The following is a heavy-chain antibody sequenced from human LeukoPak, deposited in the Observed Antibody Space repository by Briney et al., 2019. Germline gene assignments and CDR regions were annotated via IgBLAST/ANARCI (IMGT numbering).Heavy chain of an antibody. CDR3: AKDRVTMIRGVVPISYDH. CDR1: GFTFSTYA. J-gene: IGHJ4*02. V-gene: IGHV3-23*01. CDR2: IGDSGGST. D-gene: IGHD3-10*01. Sequence: PGGSLRLSCAASGFTFSTYAMSWVRQAPGKGLEWVSTIGDSGGSTYYADSVKGRFTISRDNSKNTLYPQINSLRAEDTAEYYCAKDRVTMIRGVVPISYDHWGQGTLVTVSS.